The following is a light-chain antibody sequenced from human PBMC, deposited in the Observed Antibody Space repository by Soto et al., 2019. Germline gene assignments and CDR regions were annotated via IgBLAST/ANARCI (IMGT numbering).Light chain of an antibody. Sequence: DIQLTQSPSFLSASIGDRVTITCRASQAISTYLAWYQQKPGKAPKLLIFDASTLQSGVPSRFSGTGPGPEFTLTLSSLQPVDFARYYCEQVDSPPWTFGQGTKVDIK. CDR2: DAS. CDR1: QAISTY. CDR3: EQVDSPPWT. J-gene: IGKJ1*01. V-gene: IGKV1-9*01.